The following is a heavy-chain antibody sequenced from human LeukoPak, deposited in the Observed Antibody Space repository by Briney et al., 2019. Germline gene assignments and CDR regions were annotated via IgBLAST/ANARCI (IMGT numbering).Heavy chain of an antibody. Sequence: SATLSLTCSVSGDSIRTNNYFWGWIRQPPGMGLEWIGSISYNGITYYNPSLKSRASVSVDTSKNQFSLNLNSVTAADTAIYYCARRPGHTWDMGNRFDPWGQGTLVTVSS. V-gene: IGHV4-39*01. CDR2: ISYNGIT. D-gene: IGHD1-26*01. J-gene: IGHJ5*02. CDR1: GDSIRTNNYF. CDR3: ARRPGHTWDMGNRFDP.